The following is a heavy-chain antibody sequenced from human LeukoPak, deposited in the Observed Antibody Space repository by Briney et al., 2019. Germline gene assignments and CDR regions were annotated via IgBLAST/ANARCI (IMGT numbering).Heavy chain of an antibody. J-gene: IGHJ5*02. D-gene: IGHD6-19*01. V-gene: IGHV4-61*01. CDR3: AREGYSSGWYSGSNWFDP. Sequence: AETLSLTCTVSGGSVSSGSYYWSWIRQPPGKGLEWIGYIYYSGSTNYNPSLKSRVTISVDTSKNQFSLKLSSVTAADTAVYYCAREGYSSGWYSGSNWFDPWGRGTLVTVSS. CDR1: GGSVSSGSYY. CDR2: IYYSGST.